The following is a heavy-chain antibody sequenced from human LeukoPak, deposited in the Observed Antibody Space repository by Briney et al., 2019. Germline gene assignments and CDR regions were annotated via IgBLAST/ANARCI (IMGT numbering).Heavy chain of an antibody. CDR2: ISYDGSNK. CDR1: GFTFSSYA. Sequence: AGGSLRLSCAASGFTFSSYAMHWVRQAPGKGLEWVAVISYDGSNKYYADSVKGRFTISRDNSKNTLYLQMNSLRAEDTAVYYCAREGSDDYSNFFDYWGQGTLVTVSS. D-gene: IGHD4-11*01. J-gene: IGHJ4*02. V-gene: IGHV3-30-3*01. CDR3: AREGSDDYSNFFDY.